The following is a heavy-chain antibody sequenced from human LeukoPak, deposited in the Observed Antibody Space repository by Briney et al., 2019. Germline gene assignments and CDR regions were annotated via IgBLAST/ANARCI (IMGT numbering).Heavy chain of an antibody. J-gene: IGHJ6*03. CDR3: ARASVTYYYYYYMDV. V-gene: IGHV4-61*05. Sequence: SETLSLTCTVSGGSISSSSYYWGWSRQPPGNGLEWIGYIHYSGSTNYNPSLKSRVTISVDTSKYQFSLKLSCVTAADTAVYYCARASVTYYYYYYMDVWGKGTTVTVSS. CDR1: GGSISSSSYY. CDR2: IHYSGST. D-gene: IGHD4-11*01.